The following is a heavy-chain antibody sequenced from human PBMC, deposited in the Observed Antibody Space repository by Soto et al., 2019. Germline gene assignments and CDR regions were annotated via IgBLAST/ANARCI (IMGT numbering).Heavy chain of an antibody. J-gene: IGHJ4*02. CDR2: IYSRGTT. D-gene: IGHD2-15*01. CDR1: GGYISSGGYY. CDR3: ASGIKATRSGKGSGASCLSTQTPYFDY. Sequence: VQLQESGPGLVKPSQTLSLTCTVSGGYISSGGYYWSWIRQHPGQGLEWIGYIYSRGTTYYNPSLKRRVTISVDSSKNLFSLKLSSVTAAYTAVYYCASGIKATRSGKGSGASCLSTQTPYFDYWGQGTLGTFSS. V-gene: IGHV4-31*03.